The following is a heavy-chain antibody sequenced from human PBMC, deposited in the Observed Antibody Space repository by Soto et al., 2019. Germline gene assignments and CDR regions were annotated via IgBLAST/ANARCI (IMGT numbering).Heavy chain of an antibody. CDR3: ATGSSFHYCFDY. V-gene: IGHV4-59*11. CDR1: GDSISSHH. Sequence: PSDALALIPTVSGDSISSHHCDWIRQPPGKSLEWNGYISYSGSTDYNPSLKSRVTITGDTSTNQFSLKVSSVTAAATAAYFCATGSSFHYCFDYWGQGTLVPVPP. J-gene: IGHJ4*02. D-gene: IGHD2-15*01. CDR2: ISYSGST.